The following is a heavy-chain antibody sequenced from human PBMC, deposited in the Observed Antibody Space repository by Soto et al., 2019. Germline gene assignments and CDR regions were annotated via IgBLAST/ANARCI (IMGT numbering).Heavy chain of an antibody. Sequence: PGGSLRLSCAASGFTFSSYAMSWVRQAPGKGLEWVSAISGSGGSTYYADSVKGRFTISRDHSKNTLYLQMNSLRAEDTAVYYCAKSFGDDFWSGYVGVLYYYCYYGMDVWGQGTTVTVSS. J-gene: IGHJ6*02. V-gene: IGHV3-23*01. D-gene: IGHD3-3*01. CDR2: ISGSGGST. CDR1: GFTFSSYA. CDR3: AKSFGDDFWSGYVGVLYYYCYYGMDV.